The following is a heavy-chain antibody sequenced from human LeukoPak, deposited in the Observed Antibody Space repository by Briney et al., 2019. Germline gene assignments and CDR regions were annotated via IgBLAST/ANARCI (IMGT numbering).Heavy chain of an antibody. Sequence: SETLSLTCTVSGGSISSYYWSWIRQPPGKGLEWIGYIYYSGSTNYNPSLKSRVTISVDTSKNQFSLRLSSVTAADTAVYYCARGLASGYPPIPFDYWGQGTQVTVSS. CDR2: IYYSGST. CDR1: GGSISSYY. D-gene: IGHD3-3*01. CDR3: ARGLASGYPPIPFDY. J-gene: IGHJ4*02. V-gene: IGHV4-59*12.